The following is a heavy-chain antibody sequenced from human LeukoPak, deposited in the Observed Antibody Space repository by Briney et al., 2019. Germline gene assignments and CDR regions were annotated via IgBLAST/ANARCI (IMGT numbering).Heavy chain of an antibody. D-gene: IGHD1-26*01. CDR3: ARPRLGATPFDAFDI. V-gene: IGHV4-34*01. J-gene: IGHJ3*02. Sequence: SETLSLTCAVYGGSFSGYYWSWIRQPPGKGLEWIGEINHSGSTNYNPSLKSRVTISVDTSKNQFSLKLSSVTAADTAVYYCARPRLGATPFDAFDIWGQGTMVTVSS. CDR2: INHSGST. CDR1: GGSFSGYY.